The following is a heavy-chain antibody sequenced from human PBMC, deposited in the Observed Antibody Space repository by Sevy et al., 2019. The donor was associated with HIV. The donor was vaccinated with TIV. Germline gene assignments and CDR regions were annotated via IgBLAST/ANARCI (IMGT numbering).Heavy chain of an antibody. J-gene: IGHJ6*02. Sequence: ASVKVSCKASGGTFSKYAITWVRQAPGQGLEWMGGTIPIFGTANYAQKFQGRVTITADESTSTAYMELSSLRSEDTAVYYCAGDRGFSSTSEYGMDVWGQGTTVTVSS. V-gene: IGHV1-69*13. CDR3: AGDRGFSSTSEYGMDV. D-gene: IGHD2-2*01. CDR2: TIPIFGTA. CDR1: GGTFSKYA.